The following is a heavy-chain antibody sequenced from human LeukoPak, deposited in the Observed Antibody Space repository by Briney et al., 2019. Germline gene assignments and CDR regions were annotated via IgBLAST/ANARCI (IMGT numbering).Heavy chain of an antibody. V-gene: IGHV1-2*02. CDR3: ARDVGEYFYGYQSEFTPHFFDY. CDR1: GYTFTVYY. J-gene: IGHJ4*02. CDR2: INPNSGGT. D-gene: IGHD5-24*01. Sequence: GASVNVSFTASGYTFTVYYMHWVRQTPGQRHEWMGWINPNSGGTTYAQKVKGRVTMTRDTSLNTVYMDLSRLRSDDTAIDYCARDVGEYFYGYQSEFTPHFFDYWGQGALVTVSS.